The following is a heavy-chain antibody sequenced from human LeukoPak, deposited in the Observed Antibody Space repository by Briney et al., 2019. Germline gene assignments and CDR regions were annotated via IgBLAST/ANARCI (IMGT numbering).Heavy chain of an antibody. CDR2: IKQDGSEK. V-gene: IGHV3-7*01. CDR1: GFTFSSYW. CDR3: ARLRCSGGSCYQGAPDY. J-gene: IGHJ4*02. D-gene: IGHD2-15*01. Sequence: GGSLRLSCAASGFTFSSYWMSWVRQAPGKGLEWVANIKQDGSEKYYVDSVKGRFTLSRDNAKNSLYLQMNSLRAEDTAVYYCARLRCSGGSCYQGAPDYWGQGTLVTVSS.